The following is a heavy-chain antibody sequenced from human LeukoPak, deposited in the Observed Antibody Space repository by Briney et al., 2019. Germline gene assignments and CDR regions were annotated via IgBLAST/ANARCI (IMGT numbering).Heavy chain of an antibody. D-gene: IGHD3-10*02. Sequence: GASVKVSCKASGYTFTSYDINWVPQATGHGLEWMGWMNPKSGNTGYAQKFQGRVTMTRNTSISTAYIELSSLRSEDTAVYYCATTVIGRYYFDYWGQGTLVTVSS. V-gene: IGHV1-8*01. J-gene: IGHJ4*02. CDR3: ATTVIGRYYFDY. CDR1: GYTFTSYD. CDR2: MNPKSGNT.